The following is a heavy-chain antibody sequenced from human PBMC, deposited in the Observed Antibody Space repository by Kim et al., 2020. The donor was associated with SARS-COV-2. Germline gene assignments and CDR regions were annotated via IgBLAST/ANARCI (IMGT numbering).Heavy chain of an antibody. Sequence: NPSLKSRVTISVDTSKNQFSLKLSSVTAADTAVYYCARVKNMGYYYGMDVWGQGTTVTVSS. D-gene: IGHD3-10*01. V-gene: IGHV4-59*01. CDR3: ARVKNMGYYYGMDV. J-gene: IGHJ6*02.